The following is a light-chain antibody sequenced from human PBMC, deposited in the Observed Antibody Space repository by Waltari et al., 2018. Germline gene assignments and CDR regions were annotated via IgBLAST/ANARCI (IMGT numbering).Light chain of an antibody. J-gene: IGKJ5*01. CDR1: QNLSSSH. CDR3: HQFGESPDT. CDR2: GAS. V-gene: IGKV3-20*01. Sequence: EIVLTQSPGTLSLSPGDGATLSCRASQNLSSSHLAWYLQKPGQAPRLLMNGASRRATGIPDRFSGSGSGTDFTLTISRLEPEDFAVFYCHQFGESPDTFGQGTRLEIK.